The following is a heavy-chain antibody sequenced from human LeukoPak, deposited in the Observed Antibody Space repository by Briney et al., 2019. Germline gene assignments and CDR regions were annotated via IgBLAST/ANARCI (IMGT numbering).Heavy chain of an antibody. D-gene: IGHD1-26*01. V-gene: IGHV1-2*02. CDR1: GYTFTGYY. Sequence: ASVKASCKASGYTFTGYYMHWVRQAPGQGLEWMGWINPNSSGTNYAQKFQGRVTMTRDTSISTAYMELSRLRSDDTAVYYCARVSVGAFNWYFDLWGRGTLVTVSS. CDR3: ARVSVGAFNWYFDL. CDR2: INPNSSGT. J-gene: IGHJ2*01.